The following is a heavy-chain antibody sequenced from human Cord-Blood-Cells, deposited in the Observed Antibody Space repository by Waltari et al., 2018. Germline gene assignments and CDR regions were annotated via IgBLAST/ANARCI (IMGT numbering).Heavy chain of an antibody. CDR1: GGTYSSYA. CDR2: IIPIFGKA. V-gene: IGHV1-69*01. CDR3: ARSRGNDAFDI. J-gene: IGHJ3*02. Sequence: QVQLVQSGVEVKKPGSSVKVSCKASGGTYSSYALSWVRQDPGQGLEWMGVIIPIFGKANYAQKFQGRVTITADESTSTAYMELSSLRSEDTAVYYCARSRGNDAFDIWGQGTMVTVSS. D-gene: IGHD3-10*01.